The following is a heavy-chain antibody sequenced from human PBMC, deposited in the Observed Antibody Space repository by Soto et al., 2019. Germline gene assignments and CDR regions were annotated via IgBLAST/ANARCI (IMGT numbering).Heavy chain of an antibody. J-gene: IGHJ6*02. V-gene: IGHV4-61*03. CDR1: GDSVTSGNYY. CDR3: AREWGLLPYYVMNV. D-gene: IGHD7-27*01. CDR2: ISYTGLT. Sequence: SETLSLTCIVSGDSVTSGNYYWTGLRHPPGKGLEWIGYISYTGLTKYNPSLQSRVTISVDTSKNDFSLNLSSVTAADTAVYFCAREWGLLPYYVMNVWGHGTAVTVSS.